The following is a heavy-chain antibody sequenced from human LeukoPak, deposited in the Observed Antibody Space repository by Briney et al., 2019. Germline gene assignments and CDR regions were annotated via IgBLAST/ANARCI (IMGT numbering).Heavy chain of an antibody. CDR3: ARISGPGAFDF. CDR2: IDWDDDK. CDR1: GFSLTTSGTR. V-gene: IGHV2-70*04. J-gene: IGHJ3*01. D-gene: IGHD6-25*01. Sequence: SGPTLVNPTQTLTLTCTLSGFSLTTSGTRVSWIRQPPEKALEFLARIDWDDDKFYCTSLKTRLTISKDTSKNQVVLTMTNMDPVDTATYYCARISGPGAFDFWGQGTMVTVSS.